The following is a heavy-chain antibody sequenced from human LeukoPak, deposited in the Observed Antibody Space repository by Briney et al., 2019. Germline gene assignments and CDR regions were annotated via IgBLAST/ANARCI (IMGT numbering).Heavy chain of an antibody. V-gene: IGHV3-7*04. CDR3: ARAPQGIYSSSWYVWDYFDY. Sequence: AGGSLRLSCAASGFTFSSYWMSWVRQAPGKGLEWVANIKQDGGEKYYVDSVKGRFTISRDNAKNSLYLQMNSLRAEDTAVYYCARAPQGIYSSSWYVWDYFDYWGRGTLVTVSS. CDR2: IKQDGGEK. J-gene: IGHJ4*02. D-gene: IGHD6-13*01. CDR1: GFTFSSYW.